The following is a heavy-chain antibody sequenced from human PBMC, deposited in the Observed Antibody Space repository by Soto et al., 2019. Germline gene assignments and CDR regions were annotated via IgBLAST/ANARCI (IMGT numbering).Heavy chain of an antibody. J-gene: IGHJ6*02. V-gene: IGHV3-13*05. Sequence: GGSLRLSCAASGFIFSTYDMHWVRQVTGKGLEWVSVIGTAGDPYYAGSVKGRFTISRENAKDSLYLQMNSLTAGDTAVYYCARGPRIAVADTYYYYGMDVWGQGTTVTVSS. CDR1: GFIFSTYD. CDR2: IGTAGDP. CDR3: ARGPRIAVADTYYYYGMDV. D-gene: IGHD6-19*01.